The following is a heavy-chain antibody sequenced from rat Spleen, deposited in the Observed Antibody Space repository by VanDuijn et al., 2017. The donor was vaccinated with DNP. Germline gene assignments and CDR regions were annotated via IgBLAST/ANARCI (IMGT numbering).Heavy chain of an antibody. CDR3: ATGGNYVYDVMDA. D-gene: IGHD1-10*01. J-gene: IGHJ4*01. Sequence: EVQLVESGGGLVQPGRSLKLSCAASGFTFSDYNMAWVRQAPKKGLEWVATIIYDGSRTYYRDSVKGRFTITRDNAKSTLYLQMDSLRSEDTATYYCATGGNYVYDVMDAWGQGASVTVSS. CDR1: GFTFSDYN. CDR2: IIYDGSRT. V-gene: IGHV5S10*01.